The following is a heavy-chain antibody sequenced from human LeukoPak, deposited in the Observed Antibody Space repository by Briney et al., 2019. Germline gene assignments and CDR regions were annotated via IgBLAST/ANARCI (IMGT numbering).Heavy chain of an antibody. D-gene: IGHD5-24*01. J-gene: IGHJ4*02. V-gene: IGHV4-34*01. CDR2: INHSGST. CDR1: GGSFSGYY. Sequence: PSETLSLTCAVYGGSFSGYYWSWICQPPGKGLEWIGEINHSGSTNYNPSLKSRVTISVDTSKNQFSLKLSSVTAADTAVYYCARTRWLQFYYFDYWGQGTLVTVSS. CDR3: ARTRWLQFYYFDY.